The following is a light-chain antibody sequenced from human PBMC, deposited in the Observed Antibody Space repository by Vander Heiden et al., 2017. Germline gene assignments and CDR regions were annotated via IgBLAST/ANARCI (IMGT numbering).Light chain of an antibody. V-gene: IGKV1-39*01. J-gene: IGKJ2*01. CDR3: QQTDSTPRT. CDR1: QSISSY. Sequence: IQMTQSPSSLSASVGDRVSITCRASQSISSYLNWYHHKPGKAPKLLIYAASTLHSGVPSRFSGSGSGTDFTLTISSLQPEDFATYYCQQTDSTPRTFGQGTRLEMK. CDR2: AAS.